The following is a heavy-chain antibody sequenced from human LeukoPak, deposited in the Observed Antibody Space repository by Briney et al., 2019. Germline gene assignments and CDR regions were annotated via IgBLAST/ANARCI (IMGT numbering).Heavy chain of an antibody. CDR1: GDCSTSYW. J-gene: IGHJ5*02. CDR2: LFPGDADT. V-gene: IGHV5-51*01. Sequence: GESLKISSKDSGDCSTSYWVGWVRHMPGGGREWRGLLFPGDADTRYSPSFQGKVTISADKSISTAYLQWSSLKASDTAMYYCARRWAPYCSGGSCYFGDNWFDPWGQGTMVTVSS. D-gene: IGHD2-15*01. CDR3: ARRWAPYCSGGSCYFGDNWFDP.